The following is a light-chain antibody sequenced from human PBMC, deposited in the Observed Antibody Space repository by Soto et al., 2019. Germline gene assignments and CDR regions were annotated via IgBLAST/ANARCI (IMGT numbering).Light chain of an antibody. Sequence: EIVLTQSPATLSLSPGERATLSCRASQSVTTFLAWFQQKPGQAPRLLIYDAVTRAPGIPARFSGSGSGTEFTLTISSLQSEDFAVYYCQQYNDWPLTFGGGTKVDIK. CDR2: DAV. J-gene: IGKJ4*01. CDR3: QQYNDWPLT. CDR1: QSVTTF. V-gene: IGKV3D-15*01.